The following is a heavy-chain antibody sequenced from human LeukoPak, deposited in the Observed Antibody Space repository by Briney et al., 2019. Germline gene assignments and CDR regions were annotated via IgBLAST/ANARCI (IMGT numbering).Heavy chain of an antibody. Sequence: SETLSLTCAVYGGSFSGYYWSWIRQPPGKGLEWIGEINHSGSTNYNPSLKSRVTISVDTSKNQFSLKLSSVTAADTAVYYCARHPLAAAGIRYYYYYMDVWGKGTTVTISS. J-gene: IGHJ6*03. D-gene: IGHD6-13*01. CDR3: ARHPLAAAGIRYYYYYMDV. CDR1: GGSFSGYY. CDR2: INHSGST. V-gene: IGHV4-34*01.